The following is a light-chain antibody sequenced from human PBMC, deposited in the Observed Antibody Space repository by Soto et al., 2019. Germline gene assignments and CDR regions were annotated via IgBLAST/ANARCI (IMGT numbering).Light chain of an antibody. CDR2: EVS. Sequence: DVVMTQSPLSLPVTLGQPASISCRSSQSLIHSDGNTYLSWLQQRPGRSPRRLIYEVSDRDSGVPDRFTGSGSGTDFTLKISRVEAEDVGVYYCMQGTHWPWTFGQGTEVEIK. CDR1: QSLIHSDGNTY. V-gene: IGKV2-30*02. J-gene: IGKJ1*01. CDR3: MQGTHWPWT.